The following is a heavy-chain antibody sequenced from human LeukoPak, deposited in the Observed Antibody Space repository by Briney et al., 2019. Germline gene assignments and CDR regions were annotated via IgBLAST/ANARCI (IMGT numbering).Heavy chain of an antibody. CDR1: GFNIGSYW. J-gene: IGHJ4*02. CDR3: ASASSESYYWALDY. V-gene: IGHV3-74*01. CDR2: ISSDGKRI. D-gene: IGHD3-10*01. Sequence: GGSLRLSCAASGFNIGSYWMNWVRQGPGKGLVRVARISSDGKRISYADSVKGRFTISRDNAKNTLYLQMDSLRAEDTAVYYCASASSESYYWALDYWGQGTLVTVSS.